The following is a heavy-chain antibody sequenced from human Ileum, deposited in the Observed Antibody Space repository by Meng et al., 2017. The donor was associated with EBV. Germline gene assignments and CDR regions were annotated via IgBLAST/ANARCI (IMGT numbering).Heavy chain of an antibody. V-gene: IGHV4-4*02. CDR2: VYHDGAT. J-gene: IGHJ4*02. CDR3: ARSSPIVRGLDY. CDR1: GDSVSGSDW. Sequence: QVQLQESGPGLVKPSGTLSLPCAGPGDSVSGSDWWSWVRQPPGKGLEWIGEVYHDGATNYHPSLKSRVTISLDKSKNEVNLHLNSLTAADTAVYSCARSSPIVRGLDYWGQGTLVTVSS. D-gene: IGHD3-10*01.